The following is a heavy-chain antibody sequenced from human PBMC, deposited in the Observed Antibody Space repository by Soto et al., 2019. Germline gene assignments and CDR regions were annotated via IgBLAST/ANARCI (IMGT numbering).Heavy chain of an antibody. J-gene: IGHJ4*02. V-gene: IGHV3-73*02. D-gene: IGHD2-21*02. CDR3: TRHADGGNSLIDY. CDR2: IRSKANSYAT. CDR1: GFTFSGSA. Sequence: EVQLVESGGGLVQPGGSLKLSCAASGFTFSGSAMHWVRQASGKGLEWVGRIRSKANSYATAYAASVKGRFTISRDDSKNTAYLQMNSLKTEDTAVYYCTRHADGGNSLIDYWGQGTLVTVSS.